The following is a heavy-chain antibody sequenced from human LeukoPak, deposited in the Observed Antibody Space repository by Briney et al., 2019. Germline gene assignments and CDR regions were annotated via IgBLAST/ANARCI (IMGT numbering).Heavy chain of an antibody. CDR3: ARHNGRYDFWSGYYLSYYFDY. V-gene: IGHV4-39*01. D-gene: IGHD3-3*01. J-gene: IGHJ4*02. CDR1: GGSISSSSYY. CDR2: IYYSGST. Sequence: SEILSLTCTVSGGSISSSSYYWGWIRQPPGKGLEWIGSIYYSGSTYYNPSLKSRVTISVDTSKNQFSLKLSSVTAADTAVYYCARHNGRYDFWSGYYLSYYFDYWGQGTLVTVSS.